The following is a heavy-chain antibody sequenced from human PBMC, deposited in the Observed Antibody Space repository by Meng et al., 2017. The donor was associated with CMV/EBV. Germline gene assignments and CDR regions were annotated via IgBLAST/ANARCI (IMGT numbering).Heavy chain of an antibody. CDR2: IYSGGST. D-gene: IGHD6-19*01. V-gene: IGHV3-53*01. J-gene: IGHJ4*02. CDR1: GFTVSSNY. CDR3: ARDGVAGIDY. Sequence: GESLKISCAASGFTVSSNYMSWVRQAPGKGLEWVSVIYSGGSTYYADSVKGRFTISRDNSKNTLYLQINSLRDEDTAVYYCARDGVAGIDYWGQGTLVTVSS.